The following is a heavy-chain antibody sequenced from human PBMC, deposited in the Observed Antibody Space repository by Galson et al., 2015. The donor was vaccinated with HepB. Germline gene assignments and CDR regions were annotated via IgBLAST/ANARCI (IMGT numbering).Heavy chain of an antibody. CDR3: ARLDCSSTSCYGSSYYYYGMDV. CDR2: IDPSDSYT. D-gene: IGHD2-2*01. CDR1: GYSFTSYW. J-gene: IGHJ6*02. V-gene: IGHV5-10-1*01. Sequence: QSGAEVKKPGESLRISCKGSGYSFTSYWISWVRQMPGKGLEWMGRIDPSDSYTNYSPSFQGHVTISADKSISTAYLQWSSLKASDTAMYYCARLDCSSTSCYGSSYYYYGMDVWGQGTTVTVSS.